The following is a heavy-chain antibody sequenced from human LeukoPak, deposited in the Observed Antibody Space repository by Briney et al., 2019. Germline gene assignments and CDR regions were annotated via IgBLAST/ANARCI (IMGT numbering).Heavy chain of an antibody. J-gene: IGHJ4*02. CDR3: ARRDQSARGSYYYFDY. CDR2: IYYSGST. V-gene: IGHV4-39*01. CDR1: GGSISGNSYY. Sequence: SETLSLTCTVSGGSISGNSYYWGCIRQPPGKGLEWIGSIYYSGSTYYNPSLKSRVTISLDTSKNQFSLKLSSATAADTAVYYYARRDQSARGSYYYFDYWGQGTLVTVSS. D-gene: IGHD1-26*01.